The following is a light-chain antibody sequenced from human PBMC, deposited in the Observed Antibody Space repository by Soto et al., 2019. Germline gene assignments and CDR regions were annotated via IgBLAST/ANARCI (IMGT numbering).Light chain of an antibody. J-gene: IGLJ1*01. V-gene: IGLV2-14*01. CDR2: EVS. CDR3: SSYTTSSTQV. Sequence: QSVLTQPASVSGSPGQSITISCTGTSSDIGGYKHVSWYQQHPGKAPKLMIYEVSNRPSGVSNRFSGSKSGNTASLTISGFQAEDEADYYCSSYTTSSTQVFGTGTKVTVL. CDR1: SSDIGGYKH.